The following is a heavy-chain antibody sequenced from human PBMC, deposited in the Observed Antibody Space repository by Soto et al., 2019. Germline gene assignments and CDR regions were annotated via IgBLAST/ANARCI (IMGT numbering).Heavy chain of an antibody. CDR2: IYHTGST. Sequence: SDTLSPTYTDSGGQIRSTNLLTWFRQPPGKGLEWIGEIYHTGSTTFNPSLKSRVTISVDKSKNHFSLKVSSVTAADTAVYYCARDQNGSGNYYTRYFDYWGQG. D-gene: IGHD3-10*01. CDR3: ARDQNGSGNYYTRYFDY. V-gene: IGHV4-4*02. J-gene: IGHJ4*02. CDR1: GGQIRSTNL.